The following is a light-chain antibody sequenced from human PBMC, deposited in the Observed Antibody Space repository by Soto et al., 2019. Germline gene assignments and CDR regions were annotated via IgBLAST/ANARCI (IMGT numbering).Light chain of an antibody. J-gene: IGKJ5*01. CDR1: QSISTY. V-gene: IGKV1-39*01. CDR2: AAS. CDR3: QQNYSIPIT. Sequence: DIQVTQSPSSLSASVGNRVTITCRASQSISTYLNWYHQKPGKAPDLLIYAASSLKSGVPSRFSGSGSGTDFTLTITGLQPADFATYYCQQNYSIPITFGQGTRLEIK.